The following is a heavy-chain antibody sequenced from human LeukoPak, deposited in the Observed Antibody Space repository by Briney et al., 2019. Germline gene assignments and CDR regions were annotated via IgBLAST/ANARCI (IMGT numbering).Heavy chain of an antibody. CDR2: IYYSGST. D-gene: IGHD6-13*01. J-gene: IGHJ6*02. V-gene: IGHV4-61*01. CDR3: ARVVFSSSWYGPYYYYGMDV. Sequence: SEALSLTCTVSGGSISSSSYYWSWIRQPPGKGLEWIGYIYYSGSTNYNPSLKSRVTISVDTSKNQFSLKLSSVTAADTAVYYCARVVFSSSWYGPYYYYGMDVWGQGTTVTVSS. CDR1: GGSISSSSYY.